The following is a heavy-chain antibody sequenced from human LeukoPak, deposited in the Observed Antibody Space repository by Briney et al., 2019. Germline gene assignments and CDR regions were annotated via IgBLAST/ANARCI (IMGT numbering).Heavy chain of an antibody. J-gene: IGHJ4*02. D-gene: IGHD4-11*01. CDR2: MHYSGST. Sequence: SETLSLTCTVSGGSISSAGHYWGWIRQPPGKGLEWIGSMHYSGSTYYNPSLKSRVTISVDTSKNQFSLKLHSMTAADSAVYYCARATVRTVEFDQWGQGTLVTVSS. CDR1: GGSISSAGHY. CDR3: ARATVRTVEFDQ. V-gene: IGHV4-39*07.